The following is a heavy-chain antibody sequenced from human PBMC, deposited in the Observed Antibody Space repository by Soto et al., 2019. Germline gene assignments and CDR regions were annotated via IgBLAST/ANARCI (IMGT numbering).Heavy chain of an antibody. J-gene: IGHJ6*03. CDR3: AARGRRDSYMYV. CDR1: GFTFSNSA. V-gene: IGHV1-58*01. CDR2: IAVGSGNT. Sequence: QMQLVQSGPEVRKPGTSVKVSCKASGFTFSNSALQWVRQARGQRLEWLGWIAVGSGNTNYAQRFQERVTITRDMSTSPAYMELNRLRSDDTAVYYSAARGRRDSYMYVWGTGTTVPVSS.